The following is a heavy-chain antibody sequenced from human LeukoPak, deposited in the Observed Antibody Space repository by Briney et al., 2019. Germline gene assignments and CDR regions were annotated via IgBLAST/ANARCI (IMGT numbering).Heavy chain of an antibody. J-gene: IGHJ6*02. V-gene: IGHV3-23*01. CDR2: ISGSGGST. Sequence: PGGSLRLSCAASGFTFSSYAMSWVRQAPGKGLEWVSAISGSGGSTYYADSVKGRFTISRDNSKNTLYLQMNSLRAEDTAVYYCAKGGNEILGYLIPYYYGMDVWGQGTTVTVSS. CDR1: GFTFSSYA. D-gene: IGHD2-15*01. CDR3: AKGGNEILGYLIPYYYGMDV.